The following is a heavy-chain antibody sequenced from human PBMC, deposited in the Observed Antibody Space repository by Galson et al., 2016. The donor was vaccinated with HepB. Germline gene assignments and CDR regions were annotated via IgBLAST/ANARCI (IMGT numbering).Heavy chain of an antibody. J-gene: IGHJ5*02. CDR3: AREWFGSSWYNWFDP. CDR2: VSAYNGKT. CDR1: GSTFTSYG. D-gene: IGHD2-2*01. V-gene: IGHV1-18*01. Sequence: SVKVSCKAAGSTFTSYGIAWIRQAPGQGLEWMGRVSAYNGKTNYAQRFQDRVTMTTDTFTTTVYRELKSLRLDDTAVYYCAREWFGSSWYNWFDPWGQGTLVTVSS.